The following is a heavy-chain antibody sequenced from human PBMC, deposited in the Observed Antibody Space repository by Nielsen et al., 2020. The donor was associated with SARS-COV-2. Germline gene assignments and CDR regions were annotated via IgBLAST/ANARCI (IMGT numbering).Heavy chain of an antibody. CDR1: GFTFSSYG. D-gene: IGHD3-10*01. J-gene: IGHJ6*02. Sequence: GEPLKISCAASGFTFSSYGMHWVRQAPGKGLEWVAVIWYDGSNKYYADSVKGRFTISRDNSKNTLYLQMNSLRAEATAVYYCARDPAMVRDRTYYYYGMDVWGQGTTVTVSS. V-gene: IGHV3-33*08. CDR2: IWYDGSNK. CDR3: ARDPAMVRDRTYYYYGMDV.